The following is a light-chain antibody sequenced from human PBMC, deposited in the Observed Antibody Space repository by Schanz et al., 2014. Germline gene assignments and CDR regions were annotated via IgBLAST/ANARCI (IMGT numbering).Light chain of an antibody. Sequence: QSVLTQPPSVSGAPGQRVTISCTGSNSNVGAGYDVHWYQQLPGTAPKLLIYTNNNRPSGVPDRFSASKSGTSASLAITGLQAEDEATYYCQSYDNSLSGHYVFGTGTKLTV. J-gene: IGLJ1*01. CDR1: NSNVGAGYD. V-gene: IGLV1-40*01. CDR2: TNN. CDR3: QSYDNSLSGHYV.